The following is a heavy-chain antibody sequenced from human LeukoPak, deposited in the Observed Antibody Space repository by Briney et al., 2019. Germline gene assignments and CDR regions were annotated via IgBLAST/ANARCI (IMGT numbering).Heavy chain of an antibody. J-gene: IGHJ5*02. Sequence: PGGSLRLSCAASGFTFSGSAMHWVRQASGKGLEWVGRIRSKANSFATAYAASVTGRFTISRGDSNNMAYLQMNSLKTEDTAVYYCTRGLDGPWFDPWGQGTLVTVSA. V-gene: IGHV3-73*01. CDR1: GFTFSGSA. CDR2: IRSKANSFAT. D-gene: IGHD5-24*01. CDR3: TRGLDGPWFDP.